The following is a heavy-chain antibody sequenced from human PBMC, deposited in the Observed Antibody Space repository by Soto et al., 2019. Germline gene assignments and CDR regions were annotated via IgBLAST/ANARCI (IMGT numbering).Heavy chain of an antibody. CDR1: GCTFSSYA. CDR3: AMSKWELVPYFDY. Sequence: SVKVSCKASGCTFSSYAISWVRQAPGQGLEWMGGIIPIFGTANYAQKFQGRVTITADESTSTAYMELSSLRSEDTAVYYCAMSKWELVPYFDYWGQGTLVTVSS. CDR2: IIPIFGTA. V-gene: IGHV1-69*13. D-gene: IGHD1-26*01. J-gene: IGHJ4*02.